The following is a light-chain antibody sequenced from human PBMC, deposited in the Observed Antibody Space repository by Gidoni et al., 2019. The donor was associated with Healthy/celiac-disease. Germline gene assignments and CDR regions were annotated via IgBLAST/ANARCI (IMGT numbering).Light chain of an antibody. J-gene: IGLJ1*01. Sequence: QSALPQPASVSGSPGQSITISCTGTSSDVGGYNYVSWYQQHPGKAPKLMIYEVSHRPSGVSNRFSGSKSGNTASLTISGLQAEDEADYYCSSYTSSSTKVFGTGTKVTVL. V-gene: IGLV2-14*01. CDR3: SSYTSSSTKV. CDR1: SSDVGGYNY. CDR2: EVS.